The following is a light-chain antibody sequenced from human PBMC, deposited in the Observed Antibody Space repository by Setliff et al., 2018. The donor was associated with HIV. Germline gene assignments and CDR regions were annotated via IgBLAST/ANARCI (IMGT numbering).Light chain of an antibody. CDR3: SSYTSSSTYV. J-gene: IGLJ1*01. V-gene: IGLV2-14*01. CDR1: SSDVGGYNY. CDR2: DVS. Sequence: QSVLTQPASVSGSPGQSITISCTGTSSDVGGYNYVSWYQQHPGKAPKLMLYDVSKRPSGVSNRFSGSKSGNTASLTISGLQAEDEADYYCSSYTSSSTYVFGTGTKVTVL.